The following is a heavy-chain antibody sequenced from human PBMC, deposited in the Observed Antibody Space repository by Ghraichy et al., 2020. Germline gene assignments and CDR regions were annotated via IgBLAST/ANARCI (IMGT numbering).Heavy chain of an antibody. CDR3: ASMTKRSNWFDP. D-gene: IGHD4-11*01. J-gene: IGHJ5*02. Sequence: ASVKVSCKASGYTFTSYAMHWVRQAPGQRLEWMGWINAGNGNTKYSQKFQGRVTITRDTSASTAYMELSSLRSEDTAVYYCASMTKRSNWFDPWGQGTLVTVSS. CDR2: INAGNGNT. V-gene: IGHV1-3*01. CDR1: GYTFTSYA.